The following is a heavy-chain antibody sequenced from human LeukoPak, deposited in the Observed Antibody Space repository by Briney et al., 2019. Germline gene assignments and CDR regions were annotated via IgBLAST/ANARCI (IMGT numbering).Heavy chain of an antibody. V-gene: IGHV4-39*02. Sequence: SETLSLTCAVSGGSISSNSYYWGWIRQPPGKGLEWIGSIYYSGSTYYNPSLKSRVTISVDTSKNQFSLKLSSVTAADTAMYYCARDQTPMDSGSYGFDYWGQGTLVTVSS. J-gene: IGHJ4*02. D-gene: IGHD1-26*01. CDR2: IYYSGST. CDR1: GGSISSNSYY. CDR3: ARDQTPMDSGSYGFDY.